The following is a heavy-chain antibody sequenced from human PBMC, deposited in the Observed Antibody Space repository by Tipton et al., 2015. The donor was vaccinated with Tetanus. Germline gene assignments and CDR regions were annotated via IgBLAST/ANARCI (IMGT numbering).Heavy chain of an antibody. V-gene: IGHV4-39*01. D-gene: IGHD7-27*01. CDR3: ARHSLKLGMWAFDI. J-gene: IGHJ3*02. Sequence: LRLSCTVSGGSISTTSDYWGWIRQPPGKGLEWIGSLYYSGTTYYNPSLKSRVTISVDTPKNHFSLRLSSLTAADTAVYYCARHSLKLGMWAFDIWGRGTLVTVSS. CDR1: GGSISTTSDY. CDR2: LYYSGTT.